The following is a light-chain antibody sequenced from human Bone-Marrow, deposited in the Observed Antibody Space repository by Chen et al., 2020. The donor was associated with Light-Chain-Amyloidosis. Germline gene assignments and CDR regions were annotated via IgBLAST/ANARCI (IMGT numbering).Light chain of an antibody. V-gene: IGKV1-33*01. Sequence: DIQMTQSPSSLSASVGDRVTITCQASQDISNSLNWYQHKPGKAPRLLIYDASNLETGVPSRFSGSGSVTHFSLTISNLQPEDFATYYCQHYDNFPLCTFGQWTKVEMK. J-gene: IGKJ2*02. CDR3: QHYDNFPLCT. CDR1: QDISNS. CDR2: DAS.